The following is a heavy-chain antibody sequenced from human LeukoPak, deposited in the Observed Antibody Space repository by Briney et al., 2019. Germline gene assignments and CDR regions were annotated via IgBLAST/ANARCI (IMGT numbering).Heavy chain of an antibody. V-gene: IGHV4-4*07. Sequence: SETLSLTCTVSGGSISSYDWSWIRQPAGKGLEWIGRIYTSGSTNYNPSLKSRVTMSVDTSKNQFSLELNSVTAADTAVYYCARLSSTWYQDWYFDLWGRGTLVTVSS. CDR3: ARLSSTWYQDWYFDL. CDR2: IYTSGST. D-gene: IGHD6-13*01. J-gene: IGHJ2*01. CDR1: GGSISSYD.